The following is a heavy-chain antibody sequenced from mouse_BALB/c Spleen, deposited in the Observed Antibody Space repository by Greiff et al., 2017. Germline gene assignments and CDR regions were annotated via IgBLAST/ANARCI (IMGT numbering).Heavy chain of an antibody. CDR2: IRNKANGYTT. Sequence: EVKLVESGGGLVQPGGSLRLSCATSGFTFTDYYMSWVRQPPGKALEWLGFIRNKANGYTTEYSASVKGRFTISRDNSQSILYLQMNTLRAEDSATYYCARDLYYGRPGAMDYWGQGTSVTVSS. J-gene: IGHJ4*01. V-gene: IGHV7-3*02. CDR3: ARDLYYGRPGAMDY. CDR1: GFTFTDYY. D-gene: IGHD1-1*01.